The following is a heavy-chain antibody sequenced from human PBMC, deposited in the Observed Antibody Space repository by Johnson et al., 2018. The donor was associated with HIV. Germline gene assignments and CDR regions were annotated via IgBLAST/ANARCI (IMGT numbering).Heavy chain of an antibody. Sequence: QVQLVESGGGVVQPGRSLRLSCAVSGFTFSSYAMHWVRQAPGKGLEWVAVISYDGSNEYYADSVKGRFTISRDNAKNSLYLQMNSLRAEDTAVFYCATEGGTGAFDIWGQGTMVTVSS. CDR3: ATEGGTGAFDI. J-gene: IGHJ3*02. CDR2: ISYDGSNE. D-gene: IGHD2-15*01. V-gene: IGHV3-30-3*01. CDR1: GFTFSSYA.